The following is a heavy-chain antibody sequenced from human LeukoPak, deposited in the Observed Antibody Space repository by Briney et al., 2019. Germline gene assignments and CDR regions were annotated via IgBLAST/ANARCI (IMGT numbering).Heavy chain of an antibody. D-gene: IGHD3-10*01. J-gene: IGHJ5*02. Sequence: PSETLSLTCAVYGGSFSGYYWSRIRQPPGKGLEWIGEINHSGSTNHNPSLKSRVTISVDTSKNQFSLKLSSVTAADTAVYYCARGSAYYGSGSYDRWFDPWGQGTLVTVSS. CDR2: INHSGST. CDR3: ARGSAYYGSGSYDRWFDP. V-gene: IGHV4-34*01. CDR1: GGSFSGYY.